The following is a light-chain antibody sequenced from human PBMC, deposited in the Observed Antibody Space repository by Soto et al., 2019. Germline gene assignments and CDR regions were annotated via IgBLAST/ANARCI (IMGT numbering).Light chain of an antibody. CDR3: QQYNKCPFT. V-gene: IGKV3-15*01. CDR2: GAS. J-gene: IGKJ3*01. CDR1: QSVSSN. Sequence: EIGMTQSPATLSVSPGERATLSCRASQSVSSNLAWYQQKPGQAPRLLICGASTKATGIPARFSGSGSGTEFTLTISSLQSEDFAVYHCQQYNKCPFTFGPGTKVDIK.